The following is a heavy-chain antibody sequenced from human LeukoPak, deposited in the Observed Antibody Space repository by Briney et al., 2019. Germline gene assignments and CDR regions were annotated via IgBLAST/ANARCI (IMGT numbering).Heavy chain of an antibody. CDR2: ISAYNGNT. V-gene: IGHV1-18*01. D-gene: IGHD6-13*01. CDR3: ARGLQQLGYYYYMDV. J-gene: IGHJ6*03. CDR1: GYTFTSYG. Sequence: ASVKVSCKASGYTFTSYGISWVRQAPGQGLEWMGWISAYNGNTNYAQKLQGRVTMTTDTSTSTAYMELSSLRSEDTAVYYCARGLQQLGYYYYMDVWGKGTTVTVSS.